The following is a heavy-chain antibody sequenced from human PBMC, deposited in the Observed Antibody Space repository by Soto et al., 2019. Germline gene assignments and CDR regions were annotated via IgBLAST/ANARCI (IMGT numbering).Heavy chain of an antibody. CDR3: ARHRYCSGGSCYTHTRYYYYYYYMDV. CDR1: GGSISSSSYY. CDR2: IYYSGST. D-gene: IGHD2-15*01. Sequence: QLQLQESGPGLVKPSETLSLTCTVSGGSISSSSYYWGWIRQPPGKGLEWIGSIYYSGSTYYNPYIKSRFTTSVDTSKNQFSLKLSSVTAADTAVYYCARHRYCSGGSCYTHTRYYYYYYYMDVWGKGTTGTVSS. J-gene: IGHJ6*03. V-gene: IGHV4-39*01.